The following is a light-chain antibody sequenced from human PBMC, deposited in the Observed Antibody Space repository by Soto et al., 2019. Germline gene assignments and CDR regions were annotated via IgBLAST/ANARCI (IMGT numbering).Light chain of an antibody. Sequence: QSALTQPASVSGSPGQSITISCTGTSSDVGGYNYVSWYQQHPGKAPKLMIYEVSNRPSGVSNRSSGSKSGNTASLTISGLQADDEADYYCSSYTSSTFYVFGTGTK. CDR2: EVS. CDR1: SSDVGGYNY. V-gene: IGLV2-14*01. CDR3: SSYTSSTFYV. J-gene: IGLJ1*01.